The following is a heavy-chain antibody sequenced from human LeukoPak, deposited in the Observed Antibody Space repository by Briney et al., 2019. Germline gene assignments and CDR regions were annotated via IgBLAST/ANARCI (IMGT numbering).Heavy chain of an antibody. CDR1: GYTFTGYY. CDR2: INPNSGGT. J-gene: IGHJ3*02. D-gene: IGHD3-10*01. Sequence: ASVKVSCTASGYTFTGYYMHWVRQAPGQGLEWMGWINPNSGGTNYAQEFQGRVTMTRDTSISTAYMELSRLRSDDTAVYYCARDSDYYYGSGRNAFDIWGQGTMVTVSS. V-gene: IGHV1-2*02. CDR3: ARDSDYYYGSGRNAFDI.